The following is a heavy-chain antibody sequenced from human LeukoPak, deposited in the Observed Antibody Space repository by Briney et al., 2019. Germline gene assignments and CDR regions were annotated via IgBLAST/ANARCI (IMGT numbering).Heavy chain of an antibody. CDR2: VRVDASNE. CDR1: GFVFSNYG. CDR3: AKDSNSGYVSVGPNY. D-gene: IGHD5-12*01. J-gene: IGHJ4*02. V-gene: IGHV3-30*02. Sequence: GGSLRLFCQTSGFVFSNYGMHWVRQAPGKGLELVAFVRVDASNEYYADSVKGRFTISRDNSRNTLYLQMNSLRTDDTGVYSCAKDSNSGYVSVGPNYWGLGTLVTVSS.